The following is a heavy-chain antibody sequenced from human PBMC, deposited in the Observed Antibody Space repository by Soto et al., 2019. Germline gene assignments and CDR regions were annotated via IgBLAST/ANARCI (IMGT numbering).Heavy chain of an antibody. Sequence: QVQLVQSGAEVKKPGASVKVSCKASGYTFTSYYMHWVRQAPGQGLEWMGIINPSGGSTSYAQKFPGRVTMTRDTSTSTVYMELSSLRSEDTAVYYCARDLSPYGMDVWGQGTTVTVSS. J-gene: IGHJ6*02. V-gene: IGHV1-46*03. CDR3: ARDLSPYGMDV. CDR1: GYTFTSYY. CDR2: INPSGGST.